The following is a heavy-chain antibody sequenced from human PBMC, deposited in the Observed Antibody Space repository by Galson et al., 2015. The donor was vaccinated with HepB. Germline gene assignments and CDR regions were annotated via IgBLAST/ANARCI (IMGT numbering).Heavy chain of an antibody. CDR3: ARGSSGRNYYYYYGMDV. Sequence: SVKVSCKASGYTFTSYAMHWVRQAPGQRLEWMGWINAGNGNTKYSQKFQGRVTITRDTSASTAYMELSSLRSEDTAVYYCARGSSGRNYYYYYGMDVWGQGTTVTVSS. CDR1: GYTFTSYA. CDR2: INAGNGNT. D-gene: IGHD6-19*01. J-gene: IGHJ6*02. V-gene: IGHV1-3*01.